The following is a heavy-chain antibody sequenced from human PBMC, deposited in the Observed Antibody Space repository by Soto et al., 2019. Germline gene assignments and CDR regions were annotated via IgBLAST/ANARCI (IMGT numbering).Heavy chain of an antibody. V-gene: IGHV1-18*01. CDR3: ARVDDYYDSSGHYFTFFNY. J-gene: IGHJ4*02. D-gene: IGHD3-22*01. CDR2: ISAFKGYT. CDR1: GYIFTSYG. Sequence: QVQLVQSGPEVKKPGASVKLSCKASGYIFTSYGIGWVRQAPGQGLEWMGWISAFKGYTEYPQRLQGRVTMTTDTPTSTAYMELRSLRSDDTAVYYCARVDDYYDSSGHYFTFFNYWGQGSLVTVSS.